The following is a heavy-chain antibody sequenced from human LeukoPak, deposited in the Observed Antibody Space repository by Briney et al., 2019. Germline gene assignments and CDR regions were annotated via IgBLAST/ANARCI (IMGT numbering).Heavy chain of an antibody. V-gene: IGHV3-48*01. CDR2: IGTSSSTV. J-gene: IGHJ4*02. D-gene: IGHD1-1*01. CDR3: ARALPSTRRTLEN. Sequence: PGGSLRLSCAASGFTFRSYSMNWVRQAPGKGLEWVSYIGTSSSTVYYADSVQSRFVISRDNAKNSLYLQMNSLTVEDTAVYYCARALPSTRRTLENWGQGILVTVSS. CDR1: GFTFRSYS.